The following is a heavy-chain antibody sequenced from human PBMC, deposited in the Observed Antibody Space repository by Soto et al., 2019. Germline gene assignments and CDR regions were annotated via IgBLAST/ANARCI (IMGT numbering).Heavy chain of an antibody. CDR2: IIPIFGTA. J-gene: IGHJ6*02. V-gene: IGHV1-69*13. Sequence: SVKVSCKASGGTFSSYAISWVRQAPGQGLEWMGGIIPIFGTANYAQKFQGRVTITADESTSTAYMELSSLRSEDTAVYYCASLRTRDYGMDVWGQGTTVTVSS. D-gene: IGHD3-10*01. CDR1: GGTFSSYA. CDR3: ASLRTRDYGMDV.